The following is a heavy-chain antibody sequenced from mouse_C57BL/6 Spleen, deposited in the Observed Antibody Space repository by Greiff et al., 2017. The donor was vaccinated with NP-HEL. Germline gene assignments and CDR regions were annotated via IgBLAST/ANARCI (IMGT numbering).Heavy chain of an antibody. CDR2: IDPETGGT. J-gene: IGHJ2*01. CDR1: GYTFTDYE. V-gene: IGHV1-15*01. CDR3: TRDFFFDY. Sequence: LVESGAELVRPGASVTLSCKASGYTFTDYEMHWVKQTPVHGLEWIGAIDPETGGTAYNQKFKGKAILTADKSSSTAYMELRSLTSEDSAVYYCTRDFFFDYWGQGTTLTVSS.